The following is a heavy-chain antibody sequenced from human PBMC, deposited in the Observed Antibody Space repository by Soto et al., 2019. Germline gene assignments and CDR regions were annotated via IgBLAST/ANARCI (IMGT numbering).Heavy chain of an antibody. CDR2: INPGDSDT. Sequence: GESLKISCKGSGYSFTSFWIGWVRQMPGKGLEWMGIINPGDSDTRYSPSFQGQVTISADKSITTAYLQWSSLKASDTAIYYCYGDYVDSFVTWGQGTMVTVSS. J-gene: IGHJ3*02. CDR1: GYSFTSFW. CDR3: YGDYVDSFVT. D-gene: IGHD4-17*01. V-gene: IGHV5-51*01.